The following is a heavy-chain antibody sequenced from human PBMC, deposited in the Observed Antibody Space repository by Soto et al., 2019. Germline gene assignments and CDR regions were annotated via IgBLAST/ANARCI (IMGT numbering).Heavy chain of an antibody. D-gene: IGHD5-18*01. J-gene: IGHJ4*02. CDR1: GFTFSDYS. CDR3: ASRRGYTFGYVDY. CDR2: ISGSSSYT. V-gene: IGHV3-11*05. Sequence: QVQLVESGGGLVKPGGSLRLSCAASGFTFSDYSMNWIRQAPGKGLEWISYISGSSSYTNYADSVKGRFTISRDNAKNSLYLQMNSLRAEDTAVYYCASRRGYTFGYVDYWGQGILVTVSS.